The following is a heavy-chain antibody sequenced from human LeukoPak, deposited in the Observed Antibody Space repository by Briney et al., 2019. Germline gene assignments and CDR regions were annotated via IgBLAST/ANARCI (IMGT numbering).Heavy chain of an antibody. V-gene: IGHV3-66*03. CDR1: GFTVSSNY. CDR2: IYKNAIT. Sequence: GGSLRLSCAASGFTVSSNYMTWVRQAPGKGLEWVSVIYKNAITYYADTVKGRFTISRDNSKNTLYLQMNSLRAEDTAVYYCARAPQLLWFFDYWGQGTLVTVSS. D-gene: IGHD3-10*01. J-gene: IGHJ4*02. CDR3: ARAPQLLWFFDY.